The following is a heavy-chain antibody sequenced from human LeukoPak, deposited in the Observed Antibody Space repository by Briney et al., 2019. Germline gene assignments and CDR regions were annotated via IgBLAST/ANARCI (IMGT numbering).Heavy chain of an antibody. J-gene: IGHJ6*03. Sequence: GGSLRLSCAASGFTFSDYYMSWIRQAPGKGLEWVANIKQDGSEKYYVDSVKGRFTISRDNAKNSLYLQMNSLRAEDTAVYYCARGRGVAVAGTMFWDYYYYYMDVWGKGTTVTVSS. D-gene: IGHD6-19*01. CDR2: IKQDGSEK. CDR3: ARGRGVAVAGTMFWDYYYYYMDV. V-gene: IGHV3-7*04. CDR1: GFTFSDYY.